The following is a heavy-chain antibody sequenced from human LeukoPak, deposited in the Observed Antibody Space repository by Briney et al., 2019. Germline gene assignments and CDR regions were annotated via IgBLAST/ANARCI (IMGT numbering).Heavy chain of an antibody. J-gene: IGHJ6*03. CDR3: ARSGITMVRGVIRYYYYYYMDV. CDR1: GGSISSSSYY. D-gene: IGHD3-10*01. CDR2: IYYSRST. V-gene: IGHV4-39*01. Sequence: SETLSLTCTVSGGSISSSSYYWGWIRQPPGKGLEWIGSIYYSRSTYYNPSLKSRVTISVDTSKNQFSLKLSSVTAADTAVYYCARSGITMVRGVIRYYYYYYMDVWGKGTTVTISS.